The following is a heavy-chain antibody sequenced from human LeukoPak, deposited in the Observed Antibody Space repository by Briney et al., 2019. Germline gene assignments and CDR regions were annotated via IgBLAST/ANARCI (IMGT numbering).Heavy chain of an antibody. CDR2: ISAYNGNT. V-gene: IGHV1-18*01. D-gene: IGHD3-3*01. J-gene: IGHJ6*03. CDR1: GYAFTSYG. Sequence: GASVKVSCKASGYAFTSYGISWVRQAPGRGLEWMGWISAYNGNTNYAQKLQGRVTMTTDTSTSTAYMELRSLRSDDTAVYYCARVRYYDFWSGYWGYYYYYMDVWGKGTTVTVSS. CDR3: ARVRYYDFWSGYWGYYYYYMDV.